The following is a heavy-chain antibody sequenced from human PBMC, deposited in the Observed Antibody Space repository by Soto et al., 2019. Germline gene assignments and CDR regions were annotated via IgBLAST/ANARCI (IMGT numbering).Heavy chain of an antibody. CDR1: GGTFSRHA. J-gene: IGHJ4*02. CDR3: ARGGGYESTEYYYAY. D-gene: IGHD3-16*01. V-gene: IGHV1-69*13. CDR2: IIPMFGRG. Sequence: GASVKVSCKASGGTFSRHAISWVRQAPGQGLEWMGGIIPMFGRGNHAQKFQGRVTITADESTSTAYMELSSLKTEDTAVYYCARGGGYESTEYYYAYWGQGTLVTVSS.